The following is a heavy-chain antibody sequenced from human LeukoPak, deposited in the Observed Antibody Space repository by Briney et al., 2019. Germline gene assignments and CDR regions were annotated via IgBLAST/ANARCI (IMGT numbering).Heavy chain of an antibody. CDR2: ISSSSYI. D-gene: IGHD3-10*01. J-gene: IGHJ4*02. Sequence: PGGSLRLSCAASGFTFSSYSMNWARQAPGKGLEWVSSISSSSYIYYADSVEGRFTISRDNAKNSLYLQMNSLRAEDTAVYYCARESVDGSGSETFDYWGQGTLVTVSS. CDR1: GFTFSSYS. V-gene: IGHV3-21*01. CDR3: ARESVDGSGSETFDY.